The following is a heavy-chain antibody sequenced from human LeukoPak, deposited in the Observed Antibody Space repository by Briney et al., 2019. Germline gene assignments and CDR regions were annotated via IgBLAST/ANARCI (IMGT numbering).Heavy chain of an antibody. D-gene: IGHD3-22*01. CDR2: ISSSSSYI. CDR1: GFTFSSYG. J-gene: IGHJ4*02. Sequence: GGSLRLSCAASGFTFSSYGMNWVRQAPGKGLEWVSCISSSSSYIYYGDSVKGRFTTSRDNAKNSLYLQMNSLRAEDTAVYYCARDLRSSGYYAFDYWGQGTLVTVSS. CDR3: ARDLRSSGYYAFDY. V-gene: IGHV3-21*01.